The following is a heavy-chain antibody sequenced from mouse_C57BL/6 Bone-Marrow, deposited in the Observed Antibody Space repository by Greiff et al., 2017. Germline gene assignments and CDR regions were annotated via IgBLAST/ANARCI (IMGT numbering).Heavy chain of an antibody. D-gene: IGHD6-1*01. CDR2: ISSGSSTI. CDR1: GFTFSDYG. V-gene: IGHV5-17*01. Sequence: VQLKESGGGLVKPGGSLKLSCAASGFTFSDYGMHWVRQAPEKGLEWVAYISSGSSTINYADTVKGRFTISRDNAKNTLFLQMTSLRSEDTAMYYCAREDGCHNPAWFAYWGQGTLVTVSA. CDR3: AREDGCHNPAWFAY. J-gene: IGHJ3*01.